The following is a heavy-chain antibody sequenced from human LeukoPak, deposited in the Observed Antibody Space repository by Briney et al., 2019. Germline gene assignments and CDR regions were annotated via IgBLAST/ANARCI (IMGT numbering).Heavy chain of an antibody. CDR2: IAFDGSRK. V-gene: IGHV3-30*03. D-gene: IGHD3-3*01. J-gene: IGHJ5*01. CDR3: TRYDSSRFDS. CDR1: GFTFSGYG. Sequence: GGSLRLSCAASGFTFSGYGMHWVRQAPGKGLEWVTGIAFDGSRKHYADSVKGRFTISRDNSRNAMDLQMNSLRVEDTAVYHCTRYDSSRFDSRGQGTLVIVSS.